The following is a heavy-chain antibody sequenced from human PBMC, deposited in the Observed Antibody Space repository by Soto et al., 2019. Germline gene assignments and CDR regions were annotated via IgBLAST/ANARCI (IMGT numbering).Heavy chain of an antibody. V-gene: IGHV3-30-3*01. CDR3: ARDYSYSGRYCFEY. D-gene: IGHD1-26*01. Sequence: GGSLRLSCAASGFTFSSHAMHWVRQAPGKGLEWVAVISCDGSNKYYADSVKGRFTISRDNSRNTLYLQMNSLRAEDTAVYYCARDYSYSGRYCFEYWGQGTLVTDSS. J-gene: IGHJ4*02. CDR1: GFTFSSHA. CDR2: ISCDGSNK.